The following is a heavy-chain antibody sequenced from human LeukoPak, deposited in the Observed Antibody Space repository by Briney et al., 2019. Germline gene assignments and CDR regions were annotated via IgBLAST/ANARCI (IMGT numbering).Heavy chain of an antibody. CDR1: GFTFSNHD. V-gene: IGHV3-30*18. D-gene: IGHD2-2*01. Sequence: GGSLRLSCAASGFTFSNHDMHWVRQAPGKGLDWVALISYDGSNTYYADSVKGRFTISRDNSKNTLYLQMNSLRAEDTAVYYCAKALVPAAPLGAFDIWGQGTMVTVSS. CDR3: AKALVPAAPLGAFDI. J-gene: IGHJ3*02. CDR2: ISYDGSNT.